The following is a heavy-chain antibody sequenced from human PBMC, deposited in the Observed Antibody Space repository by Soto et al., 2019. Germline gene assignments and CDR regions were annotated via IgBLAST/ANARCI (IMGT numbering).Heavy chain of an antibody. CDR2: LLRSGSTT. Sequence: GGSLRLSCAASGFTFTNYAMTWARQAPGKGLEWVSSLLRSGSTTYYADSVKGRFTISSDISANSLYLQMGSLRAEDTAVYYCAKDAVSGDGIWLLDSWGQGTVVTVSS. D-gene: IGHD4-17*01. CDR1: GFTFTNYA. CDR3: AKDAVSGDGIWLLDS. V-gene: IGHV3-23*01. J-gene: IGHJ4*02.